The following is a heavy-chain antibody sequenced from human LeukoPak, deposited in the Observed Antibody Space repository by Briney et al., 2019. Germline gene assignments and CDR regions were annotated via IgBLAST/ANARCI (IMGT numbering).Heavy chain of an antibody. Sequence: SETLSLTCTVSSGSISTSNYYWGWVRQPPGKALEWIVNIFYSGSTYYSPSLKSRVTISLDTSRNQFSLKLNSVTATDTAVYYCAKSSGYLLIDIWGQGTMVTVSS. CDR1: SGSISTSNYY. V-gene: IGHV4-39*07. J-gene: IGHJ3*02. CDR2: IFYSGST. CDR3: AKSSGYLLIDI. D-gene: IGHD3-22*01.